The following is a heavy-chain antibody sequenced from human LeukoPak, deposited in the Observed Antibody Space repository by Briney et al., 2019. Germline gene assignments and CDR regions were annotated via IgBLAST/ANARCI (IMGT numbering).Heavy chain of an antibody. CDR2: INHSGST. CDR1: GGSFSGYY. CDR3: ARSLGSGNYFDY. J-gene: IGHJ4*02. Sequence: PSETLSLTCAVYGGSFSGYYWSWIRQPPGKGLEWIGEINHSGSTNYNPSLKSRVTISVDTSKNQFSLKLSSVTAADTAVYYCARSLGSGNYFDYWGQGTLVTVSS. V-gene: IGHV4-34*01. D-gene: IGHD3-10*01.